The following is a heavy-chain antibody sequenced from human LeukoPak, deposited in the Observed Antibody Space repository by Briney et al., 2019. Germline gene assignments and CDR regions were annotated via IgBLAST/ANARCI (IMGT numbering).Heavy chain of an antibody. CDR2: IIPIFGTA. CDR3: AREGRGYSYGY. Sequence: ASVKVSCKASGGTFSSYAISWVRQAPGQGLEWTGRIIPIFGTANYAQKFQGRVTITTDESTSTAYMELSSLRSEDTAVYYCAREGRGYSYGYWGQGTLVTVSS. J-gene: IGHJ4*02. D-gene: IGHD5-18*01. V-gene: IGHV1-69*05. CDR1: GGTFSSYA.